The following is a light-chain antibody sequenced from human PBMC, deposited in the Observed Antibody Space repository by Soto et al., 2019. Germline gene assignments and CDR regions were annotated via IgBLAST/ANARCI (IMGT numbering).Light chain of an antibody. CDR2: AAS. J-gene: IGKJ1*01. CDR3: LPDYNYPWA. V-gene: IGKV1-6*01. Sequence: AIQMTQSPSSLSASVGDRVTITCRASQGISNDLGCYQQKPWQAPKLLIYAASSLQSRVPSRFSGSGSGTDFTLTISSLQPEDFATYYCLPDYNYPWAFGQGTKVEIK. CDR1: QGISND.